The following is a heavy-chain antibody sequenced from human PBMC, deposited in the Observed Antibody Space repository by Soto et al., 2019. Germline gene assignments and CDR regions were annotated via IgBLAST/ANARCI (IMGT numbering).Heavy chain of an antibody. V-gene: IGHV3-21*01. J-gene: IGHJ4*02. CDR1: GFTFSSYS. CDR2: ISSSSSYI. Sequence: GGSLRLSCAASGFTFSSYSMNWVRQAPGKGLEWVSSISSSSSYIYYADSVKGRFTISRDNAKNSLYLQMNSLRAEDTAVYYCARDNYGSGSYIWRSGFDYWGQGTLVTVSS. CDR3: ARDNYGSGSYIWRSGFDY. D-gene: IGHD3-10*01.